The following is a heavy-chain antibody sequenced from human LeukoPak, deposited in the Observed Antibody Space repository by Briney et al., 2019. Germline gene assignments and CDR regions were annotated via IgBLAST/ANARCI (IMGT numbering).Heavy chain of an antibody. D-gene: IGHD6-19*01. V-gene: IGHV4-34*01. CDR2: INHSGST. CDR3: ARHLIAVAVYFDY. Sequence: SETLSLTCAVYGGSFSGYYWIWIRQPPGKGLEWIGEINHSGSTNYNPSLKSRVTISVDTSKNQFSLKLSSVTAADTAVYYCARHLIAVAVYFDYWGQGTLVTVSS. J-gene: IGHJ4*02. CDR1: GGSFSGYY.